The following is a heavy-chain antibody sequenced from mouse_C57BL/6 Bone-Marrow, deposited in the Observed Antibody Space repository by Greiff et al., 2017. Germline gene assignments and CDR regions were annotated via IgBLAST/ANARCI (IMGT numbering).Heavy chain of an antibody. V-gene: IGHV5-6*01. J-gene: IGHJ4*01. Sequence: EVNLVESGGDLVKPGGSLKLSCAASGFTFSSYGMSWVRQTPDKRLEWVATISSGGSYTYYPDSVKGRFTISRDNAKNTLYLQMSRLKAEDTAMYYCARPYGYDRGYYAMDYWGQGTSVTVAS. CDR3: ARPYGYDRGYYAMDY. CDR2: ISSGGSYT. CDR1: GFTFSSYG. D-gene: IGHD2-2*01.